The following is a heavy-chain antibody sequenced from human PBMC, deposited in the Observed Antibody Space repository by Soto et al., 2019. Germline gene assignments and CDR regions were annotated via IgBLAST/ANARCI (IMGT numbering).Heavy chain of an antibody. D-gene: IGHD3-22*01. V-gene: IGHV1-18*01. CDR1: GYTFTSYG. J-gene: IGHJ6*02. Sequence: QVQLVQSGAEVKKPGASVKVSCKASGYTFTSYGISWVRQAAGQGLEWLGWISAYDGNTNYAQSLHGRVFMTTDTSTRTAYMELRSLRSDDTAVYYCARGGYYDSSGSRNYYYYGMNVWGQGTTVTVSS. CDR3: ARGGYYDSSGSRNYYYYGMNV. CDR2: ISAYDGNT.